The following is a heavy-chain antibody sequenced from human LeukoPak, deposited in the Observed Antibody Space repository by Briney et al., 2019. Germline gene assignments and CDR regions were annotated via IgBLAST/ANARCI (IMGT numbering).Heavy chain of an antibody. CDR1: GFTFSSYW. CDR2: INSDGSST. V-gene: IGHV3-74*01. CDR3: ARAYTTVTTIQVY. Sequence: GGSLRLSCAASGFTFSSYWMHWVRQAPGKGLVWVSRINSDGSSTSYADSVKGRFTISGDNAKNTLYLQMNSLRAEDTAVYYCARAYTTVTTIQVYWGQGTLVTVSS. D-gene: IGHD4-11*01. J-gene: IGHJ4*02.